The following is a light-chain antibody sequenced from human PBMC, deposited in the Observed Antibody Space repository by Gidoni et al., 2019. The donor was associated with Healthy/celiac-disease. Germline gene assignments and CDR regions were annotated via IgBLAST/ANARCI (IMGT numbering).Light chain of an antibody. CDR1: SSNIGAGYD. V-gene: IGLV1-40*01. J-gene: IGLJ1*01. CDR3: QSYDSSLSGSKV. CDR2: GNS. Sequence: QSVLTQPPSVSGAPGQRVTISCPGSSSNIGAGYDVHWYQQLPGTAPILLIYGNSNRPSGVPDRFSGSKSGTSASLAITGLQAEDEADYYCQSYDSSLSGSKVFGTGTKVTVL.